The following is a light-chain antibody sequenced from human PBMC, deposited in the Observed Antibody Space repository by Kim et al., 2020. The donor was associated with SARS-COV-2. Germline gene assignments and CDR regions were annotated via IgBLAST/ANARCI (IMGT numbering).Light chain of an antibody. CDR1: SLRSYY. Sequence: VAMGQTVRITVLGDSLRSYYATWYQQKPGQAPIVVIYGKNNRPSGIPDRFSGSSSGNTASLTITGTQAGDEADYYCNSRDSNDNVVFGGGTKLTVL. CDR3: NSRDSNDNVV. CDR2: GKN. V-gene: IGLV3-19*01. J-gene: IGLJ2*01.